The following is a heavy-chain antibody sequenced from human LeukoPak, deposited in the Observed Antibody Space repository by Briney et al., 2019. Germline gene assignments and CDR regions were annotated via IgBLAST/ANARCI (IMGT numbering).Heavy chain of an antibody. CDR1: GGSISSGSYF. CDR3: ARDVDYGDYDY. J-gene: IGHJ4*02. V-gene: IGHV4-61*02. CDR2: IYTSGST. Sequence: PSETLSLTCTVSGGSISSGSYFWSWIRQPAGKGLEWIGRIYTSGSTNYNPSLKSRVTISVDTSKNQFSLKLSSVTAADTAVYYCARDVDYGDYDYWGQGTLVTVSS. D-gene: IGHD4-17*01.